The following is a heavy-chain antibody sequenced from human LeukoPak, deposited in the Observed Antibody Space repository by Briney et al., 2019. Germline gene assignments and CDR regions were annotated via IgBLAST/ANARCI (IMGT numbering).Heavy chain of an antibody. J-gene: IGHJ4*02. D-gene: IGHD2-8*02. Sequence: PSETLSLTCAVYGGSFSGYYWSWIRQPPGKGLEWIGEINHSGSTNYNMSLKSRVIISVDASKNQFFLKLSSRTAADTAVYYCARGMYGVLGDWGQGTLVTVSS. CDR2: INHSGST. CDR1: GGSFSGYY. V-gene: IGHV4-34*01. CDR3: ARGMYGVLGD.